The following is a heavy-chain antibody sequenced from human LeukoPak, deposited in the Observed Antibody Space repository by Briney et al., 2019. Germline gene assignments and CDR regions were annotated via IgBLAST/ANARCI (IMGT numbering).Heavy chain of an antibody. Sequence: SVKVSCKASGYTFTGYYMHWVRQAPGQGLEWMGWIYPNSGGTNYAQKFQGRVTMTRDTSISTAYMELSRLRSDDTAVYYCARSDQFPYYMDVWGKGTTVTVSS. CDR1: GYTFTGYY. J-gene: IGHJ6*03. V-gene: IGHV1-2*02. CDR3: ARSDQFPYYMDV. CDR2: IYPNSGGT. D-gene: IGHD2-2*01.